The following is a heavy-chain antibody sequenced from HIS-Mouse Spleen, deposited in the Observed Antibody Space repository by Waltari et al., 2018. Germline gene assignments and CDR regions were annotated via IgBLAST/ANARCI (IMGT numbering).Heavy chain of an antibody. CDR1: GGSISSSSYY. Sequence: QLQLQESGPGLVKPSETLSLTCTVSGGSISSSSYYWGWIRQPPGKGLEWIGSISYGGGTCYNPSLTGRVTISVDTSRNQFSLKLSSVTAADTAVYYCAREIPYSSSWYDWYFDLWGRGTLVTVSS. V-gene: IGHV4-39*07. D-gene: IGHD6-13*01. J-gene: IGHJ2*01. CDR2: ISYGGGT. CDR3: AREIPYSSSWYDWYFDL.